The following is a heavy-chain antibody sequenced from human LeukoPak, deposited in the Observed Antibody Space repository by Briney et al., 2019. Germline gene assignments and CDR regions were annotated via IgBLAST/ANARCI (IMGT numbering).Heavy chain of an antibody. J-gene: IGHJ6*03. D-gene: IGHD3-3*01. CDR2: VIPIFGTA. Sequence: GASVKVSCKASGDTFSTNVISWVRQAPGQGLEWMGGVIPIFGTANYAQKFQGRVTITTDESTSTAYMELSSLRSEDTAVYYCAREVGSGISYYYYMDVWGKGTTVTVSS. V-gene: IGHV1-69*05. CDR1: GDTFSTNV. CDR3: AREVGSGISYYYYMDV.